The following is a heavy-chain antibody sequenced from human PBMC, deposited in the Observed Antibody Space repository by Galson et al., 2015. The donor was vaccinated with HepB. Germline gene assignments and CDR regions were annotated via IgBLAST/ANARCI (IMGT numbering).Heavy chain of an antibody. Sequence: SLRLSCAASGFTFSSYGMHWVRQAPGKGLEWVAVISYDGSNKYYADSVKGRFTISRDNSKNTLYLQMNSLRAEDTAVYYCAREVVVAANWFDPWGQGTLVTVSS. V-gene: IGHV3-30*03. J-gene: IGHJ5*02. CDR1: GFTFSSYG. CDR3: AREVVVAANWFDP. D-gene: IGHD2-15*01. CDR2: ISYDGSNK.